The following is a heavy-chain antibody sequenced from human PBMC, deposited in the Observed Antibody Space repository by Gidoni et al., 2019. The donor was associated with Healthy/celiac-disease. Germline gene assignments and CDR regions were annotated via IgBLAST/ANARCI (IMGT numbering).Heavy chain of an antibody. CDR2: IKQDGSEK. Sequence: EVQLVESGGGLVQPGGSLRLSCAASGFTFSSYWMRWVRQAPGKGLEWVANIKQDGSEKYYVDSVKGRFTISRDNAKNSLYLQMNSLRAEDTAVYYCASGDPGIAAAGTDYYYGMDVWGQGTTVTVSS. D-gene: IGHD6-13*01. J-gene: IGHJ6*02. CDR3: ASGDPGIAAAGTDYYYGMDV. CDR1: GFTFSSYW. V-gene: IGHV3-7*02.